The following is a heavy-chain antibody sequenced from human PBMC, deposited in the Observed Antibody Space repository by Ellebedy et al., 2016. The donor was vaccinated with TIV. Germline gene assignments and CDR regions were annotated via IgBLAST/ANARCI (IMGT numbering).Heavy chain of an antibody. Sequence: ASVKVSCKGSGYNFATYWIAWVRQMPGKGLEWMGIIYPDDSDTTYSPSFQGQVTISVDKSISTAFLHWSSLTASDTAIYYCAKFSRGIVLLSNNWFDSWGQGTLVMVSS. V-gene: IGHV5-51*01. CDR3: AKFSRGIVLLSNNWFDS. J-gene: IGHJ5*01. D-gene: IGHD5/OR15-5a*01. CDR1: GYNFATYW. CDR2: IYPDDSDT.